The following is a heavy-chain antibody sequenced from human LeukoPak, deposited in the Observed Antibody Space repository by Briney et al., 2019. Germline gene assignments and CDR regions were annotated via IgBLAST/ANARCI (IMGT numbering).Heavy chain of an antibody. V-gene: IGHV3-23*01. CDR1: GFTFSSYA. Sequence: GGSLRLSCAASGFTFSSYAMSWVRQAPGKGLEGVSAISGSGGSTYYADSVKGRFTISRDNSKNTLYLQMNSLRAEDTAVYYCAKDRYRYYDILTGYYTPYYFDYWGQGTLVTVSS. D-gene: IGHD3-9*01. J-gene: IGHJ4*02. CDR2: ISGSGGST. CDR3: AKDRYRYYDILTGYYTPYYFDY.